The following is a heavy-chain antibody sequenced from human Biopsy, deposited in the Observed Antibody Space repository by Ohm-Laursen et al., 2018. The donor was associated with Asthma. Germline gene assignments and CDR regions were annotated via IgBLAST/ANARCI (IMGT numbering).Heavy chain of an antibody. CDR2: ISYDGSNK. CDR3: ARELPPTNHLGELSEGFGY. CDR1: GFTFSSYA. J-gene: IGHJ4*02. D-gene: IGHD3-16*02. Sequence: SLRLSCTASGFTFSSYAMHWVRQAPGKGLEWVAVISYDGSNKYYADSVKGRFTISRDNSKNTLYLQMNSLRAEDTAVYYCARELPPTNHLGELSEGFGYRGQGTLVTVSS. V-gene: IGHV3-30-3*01.